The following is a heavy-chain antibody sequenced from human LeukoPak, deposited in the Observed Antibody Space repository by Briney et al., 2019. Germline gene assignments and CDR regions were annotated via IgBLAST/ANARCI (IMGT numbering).Heavy chain of an antibody. CDR1: GFTFSSYW. CDR3: ARGRTCSSTNCYGEHTSS. D-gene: IGHD2-2*01. CDR2: IKEDGSEK. J-gene: IGHJ5*02. Sequence: PGGSLRLSCAASGFTFSSYWMSWVRQAPGKGLEWVANIKEDGSEKYYVDSVKGRFTISRDNAKNSLYLQMNSPRAEDTAVYYCARGRTCSSTNCYGEHTSSWGQGTLVTVSS. V-gene: IGHV3-7*01.